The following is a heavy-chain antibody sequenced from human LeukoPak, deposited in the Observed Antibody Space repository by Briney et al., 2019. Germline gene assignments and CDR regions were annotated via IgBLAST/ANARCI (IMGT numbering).Heavy chain of an antibody. D-gene: IGHD2-2*01. CDR3: ARVRGYCSSTSCYFDS. CDR1: GGTISSGGYY. Sequence: SQTLSLTCAVSGGTISSGGYYWSWIRQHPGTGLEWIGYIYYSGSTYYNPSLKSRLTISVDTSKNQFSLKLSSVTAADTAVYYCARVRGYCSSTSCYFDSWGQGTLVTVSS. CDR2: IYYSGST. V-gene: IGHV4-31*11. J-gene: IGHJ4*02.